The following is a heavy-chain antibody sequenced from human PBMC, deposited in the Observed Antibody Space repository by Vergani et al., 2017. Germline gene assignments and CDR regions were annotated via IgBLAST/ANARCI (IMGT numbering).Heavy chain of an antibody. CDR3: AIEWSITNWFDP. Sequence: QVQLQESGPGLVKPSQTLSLTCTVSGGSISSGSYYWSWIRQPAGKGLEWIGRIYTSGSTNYNPSLKSRVTISVDTSKNQFSLKLSSVTAADTAVYYCAIEWSITNWFDPWGQGTLVTVSS. D-gene: IGHD3-3*01. J-gene: IGHJ5*02. V-gene: IGHV4-61*02. CDR1: GGSISSGSYY. CDR2: IYTSGST.